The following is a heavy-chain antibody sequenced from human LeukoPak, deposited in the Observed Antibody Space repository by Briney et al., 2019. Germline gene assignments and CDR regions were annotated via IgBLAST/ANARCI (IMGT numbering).Heavy chain of an antibody. CDR2: IYSGGTT. J-gene: IGHJ6*02. CDR3: AREGSRSYLPYMDV. CDR1: GFTVSSNN. Sequence: GGSLRLSCAASGFTVSSNNMNWVRQPPGKGLEWVSIIYSGGTTDYADPVKGRFTISRDNSKNTLYLQMNSLRAEDTAVFYCAREGSRSYLPYMDVWGQGTTVTVSS. D-gene: IGHD3-10*01. V-gene: IGHV3-66*01.